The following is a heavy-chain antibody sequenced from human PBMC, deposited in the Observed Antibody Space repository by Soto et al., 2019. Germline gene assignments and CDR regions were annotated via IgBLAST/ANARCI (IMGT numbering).Heavy chain of an antibody. V-gene: IGHV3-23*01. CDR2: ISGSGGST. CDR3: AKDGSSSWSAHGY. CDR1: GFTFSSYA. Sequence: GGSLRLSCAASGFTFSSYALSWVRQAPGKGLEWVSAISGSGGSTYYADSVKGRFTISRDNSKNTLYLQMNSLRAEDTAVYYCAKDGSSSWSAHGYWGQGTLVTVSS. D-gene: IGHD6-13*01. J-gene: IGHJ4*02.